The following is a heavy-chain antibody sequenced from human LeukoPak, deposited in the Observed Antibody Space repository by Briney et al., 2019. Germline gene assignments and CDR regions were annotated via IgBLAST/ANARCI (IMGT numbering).Heavy chain of an antibody. V-gene: IGHV3-23*01. D-gene: IGHD3-10*01. J-gene: IGHJ6*02. CDR1: GFTFDSFG. CDR2: ISGGGEST. Sequence: GGSLRLSCAASGFTFDSFGMNWVREAPGKGLEWVSGISGGGESTHYADSVKGRFTISRDNSKNTLYLQMNSLRAEDTAVYYCAKDIVYGSGSCLDVWGQGTTVTVSS. CDR3: AKDIVYGSGSCLDV.